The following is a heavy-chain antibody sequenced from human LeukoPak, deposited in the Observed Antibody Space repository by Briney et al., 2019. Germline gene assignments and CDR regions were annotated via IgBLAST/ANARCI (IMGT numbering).Heavy chain of an antibody. Sequence: GGSLRLSCVASGFTFSSYAMSWVRQAPGKGLEWVSAISTSGDKSYYADSVKGRFTISRDNSKNTLYLQMTSLRGEDTALYYCTKGTSGKYGGRLVYWGQGTLVTVSS. CDR1: GFTFSSYA. J-gene: IGHJ4*02. V-gene: IGHV3-23*01. CDR2: ISTSGDKS. CDR3: TKGTSGKYGGRLVY. D-gene: IGHD1-14*01.